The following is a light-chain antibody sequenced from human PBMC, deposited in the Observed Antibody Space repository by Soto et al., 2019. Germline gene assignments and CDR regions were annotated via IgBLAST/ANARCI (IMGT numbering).Light chain of an antibody. CDR1: QGISSC. CDR2: AAS. V-gene: IGKV1D-12*01. J-gene: IGKJ4*01. CDR3: QQVNSFPLT. Sequence: DIQMTQSPSSVSASVGDRVTITCRASQGISSCLAWYQHKPGKVPQLLIYAASSLQSGVPSRFSGSGSGTDFTLTISSLQPEDFATYYCQQVNSFPLTFGGGTEVEIK.